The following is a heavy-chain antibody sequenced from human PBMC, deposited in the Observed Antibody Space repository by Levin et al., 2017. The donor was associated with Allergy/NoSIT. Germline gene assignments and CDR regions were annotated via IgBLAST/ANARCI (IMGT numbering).Heavy chain of an antibody. Sequence: SPTLSLTCAISGDSVSSNSAAWNWIRQSPSRGFEWLGRTYYRSKWYNDYAVSVKSRITINPDTSKNQFSLQLNSVTPEDTAVYYCARGGADWGSDWFDPWGQGTLVTVSS. D-gene: IGHD7-27*01. CDR2: TYYRSKWYN. CDR3: ARGGADWGSDWFDP. V-gene: IGHV6-1*01. CDR1: GDSVSSNSAA. J-gene: IGHJ5*02.